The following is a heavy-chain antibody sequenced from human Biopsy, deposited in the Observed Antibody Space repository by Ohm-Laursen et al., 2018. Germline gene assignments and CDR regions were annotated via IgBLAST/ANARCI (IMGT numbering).Heavy chain of an antibody. CDR1: GITVSDYY. V-gene: IGHV3-11*01. J-gene: IGHJ4*02. D-gene: IGHD2-15*01. CDR2: INSSGSTK. CDR3: ARAVGIAAAPIDY. Sequence: GSLRLSCSAPGITVSDYYMSWIRQAPGRGLEWVSDINSSGSTKYHAESVKGRFTISRDNAMNSVYLQMNSLRGEDTAVYYYARAVGIAAAPIDYWGQGTLVTVSS.